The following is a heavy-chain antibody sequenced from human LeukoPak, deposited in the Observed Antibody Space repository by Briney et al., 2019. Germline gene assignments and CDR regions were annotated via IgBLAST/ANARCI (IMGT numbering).Heavy chain of an antibody. Sequence: PGGSLRLSCAASGFTFSTYEMNWVRQAPGKGLEWVSYIGSSGSSIYYADSVKGRFTISRDNAKSSLYLQMNSLRAEDTAVYFCARETYSSGYYFDYWGQGTLVTVSS. CDR3: ARETYSSGYYFDY. J-gene: IGHJ4*02. CDR2: IGSSGSSI. V-gene: IGHV3-48*03. D-gene: IGHD6-19*01. CDR1: GFTFSTYE.